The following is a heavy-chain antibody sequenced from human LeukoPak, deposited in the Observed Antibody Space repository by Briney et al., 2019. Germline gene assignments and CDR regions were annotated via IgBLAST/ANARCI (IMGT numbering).Heavy chain of an antibody. J-gene: IGHJ4*02. CDR3: ASKTSSSWYLGY. V-gene: IGHV3-11*04. Sequence: GGSLGLSCAASGFTFSDSYMTWVRQAPGKGVEWVAYISGSGHDINYSESAKGRFTISRDNAKNSLYLQMNSLRAEDTAVYYCASKTSSSWYLGYWGQGTLVTVSS. CDR2: ISGSGHDI. CDR1: GFTFSDSY. D-gene: IGHD6-13*01.